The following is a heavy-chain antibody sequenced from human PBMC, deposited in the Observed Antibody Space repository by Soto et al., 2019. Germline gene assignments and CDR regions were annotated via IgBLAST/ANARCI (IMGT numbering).Heavy chain of an antibody. CDR3: AREGVMVRSVPYYMYV. CDR2: INAGDGNT. V-gene: IGHV1-3*01. Sequence: QVQLVQSGAEVMKPGASVKVSCKASGYTFTNYAMHWVRQAPGQRLEWMGRINAGDGNTKFSQKFQGRVTFTRDTSASTAYMELSSLRSEDTAVYYCAREGVMVRSVPYYMYVWGKGTTVTVSS. CDR1: GYTFTNYA. J-gene: IGHJ6*03. D-gene: IGHD3-10*01.